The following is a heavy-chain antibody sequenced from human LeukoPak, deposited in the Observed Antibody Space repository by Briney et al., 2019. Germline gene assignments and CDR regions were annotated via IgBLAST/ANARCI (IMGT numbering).Heavy chain of an antibody. D-gene: IGHD5-24*01. Sequence: LVKVSCKASGGTFSSYAISWVRQAPGQGLEWMGGIIPIFGTANYAQKFQGRVTITTDESTSTAYMELSSLRSEDTAVYYCAAGPRRDGYNYYFDYWGQGTLVTVSS. CDR3: AAGPRRDGYNYYFDY. V-gene: IGHV1-69*05. CDR1: GGTFSSYA. J-gene: IGHJ4*02. CDR2: IIPIFGTA.